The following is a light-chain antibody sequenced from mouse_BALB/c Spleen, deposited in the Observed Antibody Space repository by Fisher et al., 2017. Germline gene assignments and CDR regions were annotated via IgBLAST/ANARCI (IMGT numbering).Light chain of an antibody. V-gene: IGKV4-57*01. CDR3: QQWSSNPPT. Sequence: IVMTQSTAIMSASPGEKVTITCSASSSVSYMHWFQQKPGTSPKLWIYSISNLASGVPARFSGSGSGTSYSLTINSMEAEDAATYYCQQWSSNPPTFGAGTKLELK. CDR2: SIS. J-gene: IGKJ5*01. CDR1: SSVSY.